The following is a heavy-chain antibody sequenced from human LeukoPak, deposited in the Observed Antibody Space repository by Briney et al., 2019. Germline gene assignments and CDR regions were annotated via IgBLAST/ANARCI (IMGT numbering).Heavy chain of an antibody. CDR3: ARLYPVTDY. V-gene: IGHV1-8*01. CDR2: MNPNSGNT. D-gene: IGHD4-17*01. Sequence: ASVKVSCKASGYTFTSYDINWVRQATGQGLEWMGGMNPNSGNTGYAQKFQGRVTMTRNTSISTAYMELSSLRSEDMSVYYCARLYPVTDYWGQGTLVTVSS. CDR1: GYTFTSYD. J-gene: IGHJ4*02.